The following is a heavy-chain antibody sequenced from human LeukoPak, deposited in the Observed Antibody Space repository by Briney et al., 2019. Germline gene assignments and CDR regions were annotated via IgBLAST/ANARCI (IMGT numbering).Heavy chain of an antibody. CDR1: GYTFTGYY. V-gene: IGHV1-46*01. CDR3: ARVYCSGGRCYDSGGDY. Sequence: ASVKVSCKASGYTFTGYYMHWVRQAPGQGLEWVGIINPSGGSTSYARKFQGRVTVTRDTSTSTVYMELRSLRSEDTAVYYCARVYCSGGRCYDSGGDYWGQGTLVTVSS. J-gene: IGHJ4*02. CDR2: INPSGGST. D-gene: IGHD2-15*01.